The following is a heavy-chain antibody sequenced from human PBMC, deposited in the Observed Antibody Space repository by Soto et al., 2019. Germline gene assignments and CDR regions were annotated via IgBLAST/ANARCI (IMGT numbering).Heavy chain of an antibody. V-gene: IGHV1-69*19. D-gene: IGHD5-12*01. J-gene: IGHJ4*02. Sequence: QVQLVQSGAEVKKHGSSVNVYCKASGGTFSSYAISWVRQAHGQGLEWMGGIIPIFGTANYAQKFQGRVTITAYESTSTAYMELSSFRSEDTAVYYCARDGVYSGYYFTYWGQGSLVKVSS. CDR2: IIPIFGTA. CDR1: GGTFSSYA. CDR3: ARDGVYSGYYFTY.